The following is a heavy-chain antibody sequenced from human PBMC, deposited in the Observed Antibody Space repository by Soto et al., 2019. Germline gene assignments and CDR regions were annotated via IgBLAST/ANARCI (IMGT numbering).Heavy chain of an antibody. V-gene: IGHV3-15*07. Sequence: PGGSLRLSCAASGFTFSNAWMNWVRQAPGKGLEWVGRIKSKTDGGTTDYAAPVKGRFTISRDDSKNTLYLQMNSLKTEDTAVYYCTTDLGLYDTVSRFLEWLPYHAFDIWGQGTMVP. CDR3: TTDLGLYDTVSRFLEWLPYHAFDI. J-gene: IGHJ3*02. CDR2: IKSKTDGGTT. CDR1: GFTFSNAW. D-gene: IGHD3-3*01.